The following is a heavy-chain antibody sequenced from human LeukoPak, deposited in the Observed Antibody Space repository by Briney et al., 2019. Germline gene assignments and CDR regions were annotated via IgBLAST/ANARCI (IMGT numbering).Heavy chain of an antibody. CDR2: ISSSSSTI. CDR3: ATESGTYSGTCFDY. D-gene: IGHD1-26*01. Sequence: GGSLRLSCAASGFTFSTYSMNWVRQAPGKGLEWVSYISSSSSTIYYADSVKGRFTISRDNAKNSLYLQVDSLRAEDTAVYYCATESGTYSGTCFDYWGQGTLVTVSS. J-gene: IGHJ4*02. V-gene: IGHV3-48*04. CDR1: GFTFSTYS.